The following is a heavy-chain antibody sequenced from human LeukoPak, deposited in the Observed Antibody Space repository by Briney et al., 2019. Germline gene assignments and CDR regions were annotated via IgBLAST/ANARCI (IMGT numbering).Heavy chain of an antibody. J-gene: IGHJ4*02. CDR1: GYTFTSYD. Sequence: ASVKVSCKASGYTFTSYDINWVRQATGQGLEWMGWMNPNSGNTGYAQKFQGRVTMTRNTSISTAYMELSSLRAEDTAVYYCAKPPGYYDSSVMTGWGQGTLVTVSS. CDR2: MNPNSGNT. V-gene: IGHV1-8*01. CDR3: AKPPGYYDSSVMTG. D-gene: IGHD3-22*01.